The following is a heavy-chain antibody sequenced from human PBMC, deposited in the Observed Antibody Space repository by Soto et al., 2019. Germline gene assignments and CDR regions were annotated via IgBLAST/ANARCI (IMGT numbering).Heavy chain of an antibody. J-gene: IGHJ4*02. CDR2: INAGNGNT. D-gene: IGHD2-2*01. CDR1: GYTFTSYA. CDR3: ARDLWDIVVVPAATYYFDY. V-gene: IGHV1-3*01. Sequence: ASVKVSCKASGYTFTSYAMHWVRQAPGQRLEWMGWINAGNGNTKYSQKFQGRVTITRDTSASTAYMELSSLRSEDTAVYYCARDLWDIVVVPAATYYFDYWGQGTLVTVSS.